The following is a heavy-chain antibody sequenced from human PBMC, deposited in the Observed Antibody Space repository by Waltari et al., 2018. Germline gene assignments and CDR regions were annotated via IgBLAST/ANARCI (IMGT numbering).Heavy chain of an antibody. D-gene: IGHD2-15*01. CDR3: ARGRGVAGYYGMDV. J-gene: IGHJ6*02. Sequence: QVQLQQWGAGLLKPSETLSLTCAVYGGSFSGYYWSWIRQPPGKGLEWIGEINHSGSTNYNPSLKSRVTISVDTSKNQFSLKLSSVTAADTAVYYCARGRGVAGYYGMDVWGQGTTVTVSS. CDR1: GGSFSGYY. CDR2: INHSGST. V-gene: IGHV4-34*01.